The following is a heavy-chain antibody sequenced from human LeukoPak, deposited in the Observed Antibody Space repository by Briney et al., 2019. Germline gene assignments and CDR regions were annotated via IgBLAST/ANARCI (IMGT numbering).Heavy chain of an antibody. CDR1: GGSFSGYY. CDR2: INHSGST. J-gene: IGHJ4*02. D-gene: IGHD5-18*01. V-gene: IGHV4-34*01. CDR3: AREGRGYSYGYGPGFDY. Sequence: SETLSLTCAVYGGSFSGYYWSWIGQPPGKGLEWIGEINHSGSTNYNPSLKSRVTISVDTSKNQFSLKLSSVTAADTAVYYCAREGRGYSYGYGPGFDYWGQGTLVTVSS.